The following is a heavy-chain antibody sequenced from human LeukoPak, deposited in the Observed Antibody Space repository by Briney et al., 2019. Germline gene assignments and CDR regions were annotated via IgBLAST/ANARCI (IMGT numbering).Heavy chain of an antibody. CDR2: IYYSGST. D-gene: IGHD2-15*01. J-gene: IGHJ5*02. CDR1: GVSISSSSYY. CDR3: ARHGAYEKLIDP. Sequence: SETLSLTCTVSGVSISSSSYYWGWIRQPPGKGLEWIGTIYYSGSTYYNPSLKSRVTISVDTSKNQFSLKLSSVTAADTAVYYCARHGAYEKLIDPWGQGTLVTVSS. V-gene: IGHV4-39*01.